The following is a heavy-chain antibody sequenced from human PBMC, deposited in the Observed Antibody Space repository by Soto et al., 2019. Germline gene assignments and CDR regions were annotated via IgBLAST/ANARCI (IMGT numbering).Heavy chain of an antibody. CDR1: GFTFSSYA. D-gene: IGHD6-13*01. CDR2: ISYDGSNK. J-gene: IGHJ6*02. V-gene: IGHV3-30-3*01. CDR3: ARDSRRQLYGMDV. Sequence: QVQLVESGGGVVQPGRSLRLSCAASGFTFSSYAMHWVRQAPGKGLEWVAVISYDGSNKYYADSVKGRFTISRDNSKNTLYLQMNSLRAEDTAVYYGARDSRRQLYGMDVWGQGTTVTVSS.